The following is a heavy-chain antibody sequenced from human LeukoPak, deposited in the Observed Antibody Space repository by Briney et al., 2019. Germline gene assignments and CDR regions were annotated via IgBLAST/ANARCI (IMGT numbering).Heavy chain of an antibody. CDR1: GGSVSNYY. J-gene: IGHJ3*02. Sequence: SETLSLTCTVSGGSVSNYYWSWIRQSPGKGLEWIGYIYYTETSYNPSLKSRVTISADTSKNQFSLKLYSVTAAETAVYFCARGVNNWNIDVFDIWGQGTVVTVSS. V-gene: IGHV4-59*02. CDR3: ARGVNNWNIDVFDI. CDR2: IYYTET. D-gene: IGHD1/OR15-1a*01.